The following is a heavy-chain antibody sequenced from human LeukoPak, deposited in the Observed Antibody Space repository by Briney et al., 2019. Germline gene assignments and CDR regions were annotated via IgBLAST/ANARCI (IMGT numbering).Heavy chain of an antibody. CDR3: ARGTGSSWLDP. CDR1: GYTFTAYY. Sequence: ASVKVSCKSSGYTFTAYYMHWVRQAPGQGLEWIAWINTNSGATKFAQEFQGRVTLTRDTSISTAYMELDRLTSDDTAVYFCARGTGSSWLDPWGQGTLVTVSS. CDR2: INTNSGAT. V-gene: IGHV1-2*02. D-gene: IGHD2-15*01. J-gene: IGHJ5*02.